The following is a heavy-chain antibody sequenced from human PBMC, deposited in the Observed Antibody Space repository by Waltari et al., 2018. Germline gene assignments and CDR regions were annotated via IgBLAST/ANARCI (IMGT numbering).Heavy chain of an antibody. V-gene: IGHV3-48*01. D-gene: IGHD2-2*01. CDR3: ARDQPPDIVVVPAATYYYYMDV. CDR1: GFTFSSYS. CDR2: ISSSSSTI. Sequence: EVQLVESGGGLVQPGGSLRLSCAASGFTFSSYSMNWVRPAPGKGLAWVSYISSSSSTIYYADSVKGRFTISRDNAKNSLYLQMNSLRAEDTAVYYCARDQPPDIVVVPAATYYYYMDVWGKGTTVTVSS. J-gene: IGHJ6*03.